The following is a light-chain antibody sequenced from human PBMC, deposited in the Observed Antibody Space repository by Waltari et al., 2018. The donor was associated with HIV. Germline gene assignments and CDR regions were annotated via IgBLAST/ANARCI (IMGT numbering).Light chain of an antibody. CDR2: GKN. CDR1: TSHIGRHT. J-gene: IGLJ2*01. V-gene: IGLV1-44*01. CDR3: ASWDDSLNGPV. Sequence: QSVLTPPSSASGTPEQRVTLYCTGSTSHIGRHTVSWFQQLPGTAPKVLIYGKNQRPSGVPDRFSGSKSGTSASLAISGLQSEDEADYYCASWDDSLNGPVFGGGTKLTVV.